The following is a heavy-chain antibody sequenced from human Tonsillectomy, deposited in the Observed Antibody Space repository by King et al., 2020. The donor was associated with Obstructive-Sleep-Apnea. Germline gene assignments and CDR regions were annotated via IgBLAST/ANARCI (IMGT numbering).Heavy chain of an antibody. CDR1: GYTFTSYY. Sequence: QLVQSGAEVKKPGASVKVSCKASGYTFTSYYMHWVRQAPGQGLEWMGIINPSGGSTSYAQKFQGRVTMTRDTSTSTVYMELSSLRSEDTAVYYSARDLYRLIAARPIPWGMDVWGQGTTVTVSS. CDR2: INPSGGST. D-gene: IGHD6-6*01. J-gene: IGHJ6*02. CDR3: ARDLYRLIAARPIPWGMDV. V-gene: IGHV1-46*01.